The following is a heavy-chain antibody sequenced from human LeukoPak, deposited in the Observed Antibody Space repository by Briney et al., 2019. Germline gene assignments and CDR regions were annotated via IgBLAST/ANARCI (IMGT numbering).Heavy chain of an antibody. CDR2: IYYSGST. V-gene: IGHV4-59*01. Sequence: SETLSLTCTVSGGSISSYYWSWIRQPPGKGLEWSGYIYYSGSTNYNPSLKSRVTISVDTSKNQFSLKLSSVTAADTAVYYCARVGGSYGDYYFDYWGQGTLVTVSS. CDR1: GGSISSYY. CDR3: ARVGGSYGDYYFDY. D-gene: IGHD1-26*01. J-gene: IGHJ4*02.